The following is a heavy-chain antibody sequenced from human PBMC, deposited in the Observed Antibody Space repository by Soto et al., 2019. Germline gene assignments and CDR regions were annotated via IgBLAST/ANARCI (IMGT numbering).Heavy chain of an antibody. CDR2: IYHSGST. Sequence: SETLSLTCAVSGYSISSGYYWGWIRQPPGKGLEWIGSIYHSGSTYYNPSLKSRVTISVDTSKNQFSLKLSSVTAADTAVYYCARDLNGGIDVWGQGITVTVSS. J-gene: IGHJ6*02. V-gene: IGHV4-38-2*02. CDR3: ARDLNGGIDV. D-gene: IGHD1-1*01. CDR1: GYSISSGYY.